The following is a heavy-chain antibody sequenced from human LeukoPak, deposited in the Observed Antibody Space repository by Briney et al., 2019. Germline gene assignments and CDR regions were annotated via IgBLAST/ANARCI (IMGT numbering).Heavy chain of an antibody. CDR2: IYSSGNT. CDR1: GFTVSNNY. Sequence: GGSLRLSCAASGFTVSNNYMSWVRQAPGKGLEWVSVIYSSGNTYYADSVKGRFTISRDNSKNTLYLQMNSLRAEDTAVFYCARGHADSSGSWYGRFDYWGQGTLVTVS. D-gene: IGHD6-13*01. J-gene: IGHJ4*02. CDR3: ARGHADSSGSWYGRFDY. V-gene: IGHV3-53*01.